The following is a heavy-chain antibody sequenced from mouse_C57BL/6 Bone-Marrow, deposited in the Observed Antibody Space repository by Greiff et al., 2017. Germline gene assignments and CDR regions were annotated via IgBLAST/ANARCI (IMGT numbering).Heavy chain of an antibody. Sequence: QVQLQQSGPELVKPGASVKISCKASGYAFSSSWMNWVKQRPGKGLEWIGRIYPGDGDTNYNGKFKGKATLTAAKSSSTAYMQLSSLTSEDSAVYFCARECYDEAMDYWGQGTSVTVSS. J-gene: IGHJ4*01. CDR1: GYAFSSSW. CDR3: ARECYDEAMDY. D-gene: IGHD2-12*01. CDR2: IYPGDGDT. V-gene: IGHV1-82*01.